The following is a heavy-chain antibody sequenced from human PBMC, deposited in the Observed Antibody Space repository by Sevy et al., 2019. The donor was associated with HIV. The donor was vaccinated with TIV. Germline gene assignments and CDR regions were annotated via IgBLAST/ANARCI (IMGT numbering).Heavy chain of an antibody. Sequence: GGSLRLSCAAFGFTFSSYTMHWVRQAPGKGLEWVAVISDDGSNKYYADSVKGRFTISRDNSKNTLFLQMNSLRAEDTAVYYCAKGDSTFYGLDVWGQGTTVTVSS. CDR2: ISDDGSNK. CDR3: AKGDSTFYGLDV. V-gene: IGHV3-30*04. CDR1: GFTFSSYT. D-gene: IGHD6-13*01. J-gene: IGHJ6*02.